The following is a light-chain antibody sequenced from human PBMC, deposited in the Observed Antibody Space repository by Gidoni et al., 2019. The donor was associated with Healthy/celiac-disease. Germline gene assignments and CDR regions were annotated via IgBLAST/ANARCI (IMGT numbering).Light chain of an antibody. J-gene: IGKJ4*01. CDR3: QQRSNWPPLT. CDR2: DAS. Sequence: DIVLTQSPATLSLSPGERATLSCRASQSVSSYLAWYQQKPGQAPRLLIYDASNRATGIPARFSGSGSGTDFTLTISRLEPEDFAVYYCQQRSNWPPLTFGGGTKVEIK. V-gene: IGKV3-11*01. CDR1: QSVSSY.